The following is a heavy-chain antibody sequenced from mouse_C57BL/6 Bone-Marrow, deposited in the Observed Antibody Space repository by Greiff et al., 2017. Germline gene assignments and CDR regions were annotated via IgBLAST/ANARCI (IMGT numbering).Heavy chain of an antibody. CDR3: ASGDHAMDY. CDR2: IYPGSGST. Sequence: QVQLKQPGAELVKPGASVKMSCKASGYTFTSYWITWVKQRPGQGLEWIGDIYPGSGSTNYNEKFKSKATLTVDTSSSTTYMQLSSLTSEDSAVYYCASGDHAMDYWGQGTSVTVSS. CDR1: GYTFTSYW. V-gene: IGHV1-55*01. J-gene: IGHJ4*01.